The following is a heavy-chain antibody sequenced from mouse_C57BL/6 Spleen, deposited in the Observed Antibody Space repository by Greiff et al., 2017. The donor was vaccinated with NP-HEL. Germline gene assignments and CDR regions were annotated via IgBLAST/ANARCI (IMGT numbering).Heavy chain of an antibody. J-gene: IGHJ3*01. V-gene: IGHV1-22*01. D-gene: IGHD2-5*01. CDR3: AREGAYYSNYWFAY. Sequence: VQLKQSGPELVKPGASVKMSCKASGYTFTDYNMHWVKQSHGKSLEWIGYINPNNGGTSYNQKFKGKATLTVNKSSSTAYMELRSLTSEDSAVYYCAREGAYYSNYWFAYWGQGTLVTVSA. CDR1: GYTFTDYN. CDR2: INPNNGGT.